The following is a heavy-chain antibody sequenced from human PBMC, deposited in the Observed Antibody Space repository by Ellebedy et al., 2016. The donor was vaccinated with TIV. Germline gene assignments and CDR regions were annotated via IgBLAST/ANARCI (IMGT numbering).Heavy chain of an antibody. CDR2: IYPGDSDT. Sequence: GESLKISXKGSGYSFTSYWIGWVRQMPGKGLEWMGIIYPGDSDTRYSPSFQGQVTISADKSISTAYLQWTSLKASDTAMYYCARLSGIGQNTPVGWGIGCFDPWGQGTLVTVSS. V-gene: IGHV5-51*01. J-gene: IGHJ5*02. CDR3: ARLSGIGQNTPVGWGIGCFDP. D-gene: IGHD3-10*01. CDR1: GYSFTSYW.